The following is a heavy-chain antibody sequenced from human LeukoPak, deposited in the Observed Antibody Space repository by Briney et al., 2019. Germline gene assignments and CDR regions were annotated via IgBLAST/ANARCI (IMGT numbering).Heavy chain of an antibody. V-gene: IGHV3-11*04. D-gene: IGHD6-13*01. CDR2: ITNSGSIL. Sequence: GGSLRLSCAASGFTFSDYYMTWIRQAPGQGLERVAYITNSGSILYYADSVKGRFTISRDNAKNSLFLQMNSLRAEDTAVYYCARDGSRSWSLNTWFDPWGQGTQVTVSS. CDR1: GFTFSDYY. CDR3: ARDGSRSWSLNTWFDP. J-gene: IGHJ5*02.